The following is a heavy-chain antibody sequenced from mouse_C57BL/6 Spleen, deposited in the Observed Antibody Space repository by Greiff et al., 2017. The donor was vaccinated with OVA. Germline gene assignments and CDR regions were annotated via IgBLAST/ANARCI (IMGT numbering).Heavy chain of an antibody. V-gene: IGHV1-42*01. J-gene: IGHJ1*03. Sequence: VQLQQSGPELVKPGASVKISCKASGYSFTGYYMNWVKQSPEKSLEWIGEINPSTGGTTYNQKFKAKATLTVDKSSSTAYMQLKSLTSEDSAVYYCARKGANWYFDVWGTGTTVTVSS. D-gene: IGHD3-1*01. CDR1: GYSFTGYY. CDR3: ARKGANWYFDV. CDR2: INPSTGGT.